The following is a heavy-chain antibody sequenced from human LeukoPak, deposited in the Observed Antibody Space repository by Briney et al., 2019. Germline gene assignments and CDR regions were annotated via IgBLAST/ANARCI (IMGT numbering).Heavy chain of an antibody. Sequence: ASVKVSCKASGYTFTGYYMHWVRPATGQGLEWMGWMNPNSGNTGYAQKFQGRVTMTRNTSISTAYMELSSLRSEDTAVYYCARGLSRRFLEWSYLMDVWGQGTTVTVSS. CDR2: MNPNSGNT. CDR3: ARGLSRRFLEWSYLMDV. J-gene: IGHJ6*02. CDR1: GYTFTGYY. V-gene: IGHV1-8*02. D-gene: IGHD3-3*01.